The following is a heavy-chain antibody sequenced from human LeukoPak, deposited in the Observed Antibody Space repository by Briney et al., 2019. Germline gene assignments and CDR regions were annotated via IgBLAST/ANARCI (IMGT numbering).Heavy chain of an antibody. D-gene: IGHD3-3*01. CDR2: IKQDGSEK. CDR1: GFTFNNYA. J-gene: IGHJ4*02. V-gene: IGHV3-7*01. CDR3: ARADFWSGYPFDY. Sequence: PGGSLRLSCAASGFTFNNYAMNWVRQAPGKGLEWVANIKQDGSEKYYVDSVKGRFTISRDNAKNSLYLQMNSLRAEDTAVYYCARADFWSGYPFDYWGQGTLVTVSS.